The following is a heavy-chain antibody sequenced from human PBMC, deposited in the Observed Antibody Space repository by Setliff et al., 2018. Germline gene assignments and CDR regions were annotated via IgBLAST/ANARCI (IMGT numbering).Heavy chain of an antibody. V-gene: IGHV1-18*01. CDR3: ARLGGGCSSSSCYASDL. CDR1: GYTFTNFG. J-gene: IGHJ3*01. Sequence: ASVKVSCKASGYTFTNFGFHWLRQAPGQGLERMAMIITSTGKTSYAQKFQGRVTVTTDTYTGTGYMELRSLRSDDTAMYFCARLGGGCSSSSCYASDLWGQGTMVTVSS. CDR2: IITSTGKT. D-gene: IGHD2-2*01.